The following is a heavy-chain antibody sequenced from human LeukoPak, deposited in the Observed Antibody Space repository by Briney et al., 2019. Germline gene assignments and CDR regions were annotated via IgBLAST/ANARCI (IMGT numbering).Heavy chain of an antibody. J-gene: IGHJ4*02. D-gene: IGHD3-3*01. CDR1: GFTVSSNY. Sequence: GGSLRLSCAASGFTVSSNYMSWVRQAPGKGLEWVANIKQDGSEKYYVDSVKGRFTISRDNAKNSLYLQMNSLRAEDTAVYYCARVFLERPTSGYFDNWGQGNLVTVSP. V-gene: IGHV3-7*04. CDR3: ARVFLERPTSGYFDN. CDR2: IKQDGSEK.